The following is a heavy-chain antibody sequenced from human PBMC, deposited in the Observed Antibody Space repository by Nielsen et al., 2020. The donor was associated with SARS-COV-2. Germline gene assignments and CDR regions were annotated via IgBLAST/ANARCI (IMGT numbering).Heavy chain of an antibody. D-gene: IGHD3-3*01. V-gene: IGHV3-23*03. CDR2: IYSGGSST. CDR1: GFTFSSYA. J-gene: IGHJ6*02. CDR3: AKAHSPSYYDFWSGYSEHYYGMDV. Sequence: GESLKISCAASGFTFSSYAMSWVRQAPGKGLEWVSVIYSGGSSTYYADSVKGRFTISRDNSKNTLYLQMNSLRAEDTAVYYCAKAHSPSYYDFWSGYSEHYYGMDVWGQGTTVTVSS.